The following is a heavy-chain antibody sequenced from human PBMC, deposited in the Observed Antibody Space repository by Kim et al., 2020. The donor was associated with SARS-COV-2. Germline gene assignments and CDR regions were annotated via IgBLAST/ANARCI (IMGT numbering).Heavy chain of an antibody. Sequence: SETLSLTCTVSGVSISTGGYYWSWIRQHPGKGLEWIGYMFYSGTTYNNPSLKSRTTISLDTSKNQFSLRLSSVTAADTAVYYCAGGTATILDYWGQGTLV. CDR1: GVSISTGGYY. V-gene: IGHV4-31*03. CDR3: AGGTATILDY. D-gene: IGHD5-12*01. CDR2: MFYSGTT. J-gene: IGHJ4*02.